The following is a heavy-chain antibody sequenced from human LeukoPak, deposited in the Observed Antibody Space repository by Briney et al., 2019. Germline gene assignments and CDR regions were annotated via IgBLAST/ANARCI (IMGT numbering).Heavy chain of an antibody. Sequence: GGSLRLSCAASGFTFSSYAMSWVRQAPGKGLEWVSAISGSGGSTYYADSVKGRFTISRDNSKNTLYLQMNSLRAEDTAVYYCAKSAVADNSGGDDAFDIWGQGTMVTVSS. CDR2: ISGSGGST. CDR1: GFTFSSYA. D-gene: IGHD6-19*01. CDR3: AKSAVADNSGGDDAFDI. J-gene: IGHJ3*02. V-gene: IGHV3-23*01.